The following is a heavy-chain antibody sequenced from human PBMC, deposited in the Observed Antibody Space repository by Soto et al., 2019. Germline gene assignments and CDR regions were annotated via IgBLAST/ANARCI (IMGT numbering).Heavy chain of an antibody. J-gene: IGHJ4*02. Sequence: GGSLRLSCAASGFTFSSYAMSWVRQAPGKGLEWVSAISGSGGSTYYADSVKGRFTISRDNSKNTLYLQMNSLRAEDTAVYYCARVANDIFLTLHNDYWGQGTLVTVSS. D-gene: IGHD3-9*01. CDR2: ISGSGGST. CDR3: ARVANDIFLTLHNDY. CDR1: GFTFSSYA. V-gene: IGHV3-23*01.